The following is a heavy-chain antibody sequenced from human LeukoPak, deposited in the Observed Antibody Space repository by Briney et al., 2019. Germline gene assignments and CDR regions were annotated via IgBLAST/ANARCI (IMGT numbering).Heavy chain of an antibody. CDR1: GFTFSIYN. Sequence: PGGSLRLSCEASGFTFSIYNMNWVRQAPGKGLEWVSYISSSSSTIYYADSVKGRFTISRDNAKNSLYLQTNSLRAEDTAVYYCARDMGYYGSGSYSYGMDVWGQGTTVTVSS. CDR2: ISSSSSTI. J-gene: IGHJ6*02. D-gene: IGHD3-10*01. CDR3: ARDMGYYGSGSYSYGMDV. V-gene: IGHV3-48*01.